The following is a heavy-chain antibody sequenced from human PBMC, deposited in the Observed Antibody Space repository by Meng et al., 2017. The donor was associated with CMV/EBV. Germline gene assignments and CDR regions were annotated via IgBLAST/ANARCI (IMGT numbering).Heavy chain of an antibody. CDR1: GGSISSSSYY. D-gene: IGHD6-19*01. CDR3: ARWTYSSGWRTMYYFDY. Sequence: GSLRLSCTVSGGSISSSSYYWSWIRQPPGKGLEWIGSIYYSGSTYYNPSLKSRVTISVDTSKNQFSLKLSSVTAADTAVYYCARWTYSSGWRTMYYFDYWGQGTLVTVSS. J-gene: IGHJ4*02. CDR2: IYYSGST. V-gene: IGHV4-39*07.